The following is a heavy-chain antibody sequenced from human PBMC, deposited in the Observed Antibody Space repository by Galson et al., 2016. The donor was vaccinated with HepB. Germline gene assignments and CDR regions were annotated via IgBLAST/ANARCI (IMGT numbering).Heavy chain of an antibody. J-gene: IGHJ3*02. V-gene: IGHV3-23*01. Sequence: SLRLSCAASGFTFSSYAMIWVRQAPGKGLEWVSAIGGSGGSTYYADSVKGRFTISRDNVKNTVYLQMNSVTDEDTAVYYCARSPSNWFGPSTFDIWGQGTMVIVSS. D-gene: IGHD6-13*01. CDR3: ARSPSNWFGPSTFDI. CDR2: IGGSGGST. CDR1: GFTFSSYA.